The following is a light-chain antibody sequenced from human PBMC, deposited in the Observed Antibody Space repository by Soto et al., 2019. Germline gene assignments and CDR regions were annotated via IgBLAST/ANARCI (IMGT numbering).Light chain of an antibody. CDR1: QSVSSSY. V-gene: IGKV3-20*01. CDR3: QQYGSSPLT. J-gene: IGKJ4*01. Sequence: EIVLTQSPGTLSLSPGERATLSCRASQSVSSSYLAWYQQKPGQAPRLIIYGASSRATGIPDRFSGSGSGTDFTLTISRLEPEDLAVYYCQQYGSSPLTFGGGTKVEIK. CDR2: GAS.